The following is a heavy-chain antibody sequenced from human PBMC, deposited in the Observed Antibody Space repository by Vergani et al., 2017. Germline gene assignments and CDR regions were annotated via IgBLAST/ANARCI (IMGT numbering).Heavy chain of an antibody. CDR2: IIPILGIA. V-gene: IGHV1-69*09. CDR1: GYTFTGYY. CDR3: ARDREIERATIWVLDY. J-gene: IGHJ4*02. Sequence: QEQLVQSGAEVQKTGASVKVSCKASGYTFTGYYMHWVRQAPGQGLEWMGRIIPILGIANYAQKFQGRVTITADKSTSTAYMELSSLRSEDTAVYYCARDREIERATIWVLDYWGQGTLVTVSS. D-gene: IGHD5-24*01.